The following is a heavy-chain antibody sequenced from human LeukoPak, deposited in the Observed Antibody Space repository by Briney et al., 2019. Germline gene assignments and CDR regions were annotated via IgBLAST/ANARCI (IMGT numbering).Heavy chain of an antibody. D-gene: IGHD3-9*01. V-gene: IGHV3-7*01. Sequence: GGSLRLSCAASGFVFRSYWMSWVRQAPGKGLEWVANIKEDGGEKYYVDSVKGRFTISRDNAKNSLFLQMNSLRAEDTALYYCANGPHYNILTGFYKVRSHLDYWGQGTLVTVSS. CDR2: IKEDGGEK. CDR1: GFVFRSYW. J-gene: IGHJ4*02. CDR3: ANGPHYNILTGFYKVRSHLDY.